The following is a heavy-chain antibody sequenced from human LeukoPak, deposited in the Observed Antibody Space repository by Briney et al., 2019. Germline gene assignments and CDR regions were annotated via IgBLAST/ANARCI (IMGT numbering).Heavy chain of an antibody. V-gene: IGHV3-64*01. Sequence: GGSLRLSCAGSGFTFSSYAMHWVRQAPGKGLEYVSGISSNGGSTYHANSVKGRFTISRDNSKNTLYLQMGSLRAEGMAVYYCAREYCTNGVCYKRFDYWGQGTLVTVSS. CDR1: GFTFSSYA. J-gene: IGHJ4*02. D-gene: IGHD2-8*01. CDR3: AREYCTNGVCYKRFDY. CDR2: ISSNGGST.